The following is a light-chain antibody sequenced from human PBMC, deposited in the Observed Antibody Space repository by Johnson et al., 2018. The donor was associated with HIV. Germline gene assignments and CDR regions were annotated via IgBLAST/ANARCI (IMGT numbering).Light chain of an antibody. Sequence: QAVLTQPPSVSAAPGQKVTISCSGSSSNIGNNYVSWYQQLPGTAPKLLIYDNNKRPSGIPDLFSGSKSGTSATLGITGLQTGDEAYYYCGTWDSSLRGVFGTGTKVTVL. CDR2: DNN. CDR1: SSNIGNNY. J-gene: IGLJ1*01. V-gene: IGLV1-51*01. CDR3: GTWDSSLRGV.